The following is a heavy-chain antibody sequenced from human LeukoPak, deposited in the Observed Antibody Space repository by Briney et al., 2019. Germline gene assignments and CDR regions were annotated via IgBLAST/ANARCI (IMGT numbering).Heavy chain of an antibody. V-gene: IGHV3-7*03. CDR2: IRGDESRK. CDR3: ARGPNFLVADI. D-gene: IGHD3-9*01. J-gene: IGHJ3*02. Sequence: GGSLRLSCAASGFSFSNYWMTWLRQAPGKGLEWVANIRGDESRKYYLDSVTGRFTISRDNAKNSLYLQMNSLRADDTAVYYCARGPNFLVADIWGQGTMVTVSS. CDR1: GFSFSNYW.